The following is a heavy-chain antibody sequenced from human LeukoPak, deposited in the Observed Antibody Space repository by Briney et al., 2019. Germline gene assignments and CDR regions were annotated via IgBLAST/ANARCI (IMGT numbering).Heavy chain of an antibody. Sequence: PGRSLRLSCAASGFTFSTYGMHWVRQAPGKGLEWVAVIWYDGSNKYYADSVKGRFTISRDNSKNTLYLQMNSLRAEDTAVYYCAKGEYGRSGHYYFDYWGQGTLVTVSS. CDR3: AKGEYGRSGHYYFDY. J-gene: IGHJ4*02. CDR2: IWYDGSNK. D-gene: IGHD3-22*01. CDR1: GFTFSTYG. V-gene: IGHV3-33*06.